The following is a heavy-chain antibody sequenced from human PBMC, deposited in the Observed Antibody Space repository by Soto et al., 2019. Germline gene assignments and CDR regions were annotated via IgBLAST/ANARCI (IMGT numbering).Heavy chain of an antibody. J-gene: IGHJ4*02. Sequence: EVQLVESGGGLVQPGGSLRLSCAASGFTFSSYAMHWVRQAPGKGLEYVSAISSNGGSTYYANSVKGRFTISRDNSKNTLYLQMGSLRAEDMAVYYGARGVDYWGQGTLVTVSS. CDR2: ISSNGGST. CDR1: GFTFSSYA. V-gene: IGHV3-64*01. CDR3: ARGVDY.